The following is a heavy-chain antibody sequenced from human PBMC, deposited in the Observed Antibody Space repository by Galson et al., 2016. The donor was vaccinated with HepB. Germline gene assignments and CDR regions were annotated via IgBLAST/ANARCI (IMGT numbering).Heavy chain of an antibody. J-gene: IGHJ4*02. V-gene: IGHV3-7*01. CDR2: INQDGGEK. CDR1: GFTFSSYW. D-gene: IGHD3-10*01. CDR3: ARGEIWFGEFPDPFDL. Sequence: SLRLSCAASGFTFSSYWMTWVRQAPGKGLEWVANINQDGGEKYYVDSVKGRFTISRDNAKNSLYLQMNSLRAKDTAVYYCARGEIWFGEFPDPFDLWGQGTLVTVSS.